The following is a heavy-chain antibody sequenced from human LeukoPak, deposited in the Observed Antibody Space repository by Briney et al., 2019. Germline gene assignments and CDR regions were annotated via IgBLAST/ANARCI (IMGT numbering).Heavy chain of an antibody. CDR2: IYYSGST. J-gene: IGHJ6*02. D-gene: IGHD2-8*01. CDR3: ARHGPEGYCTNGVCYPTGYYYGMDV. CDR1: GGSISSYY. V-gene: IGHV4-59*08. Sequence: SETLSLTCTISGGSISSYYWSWIRQPPGKGLEWIGYIYYSGSTNYNPSLKSRVTISVDTSKNQFSLKLSSVTAAATAVYYCARHGPEGYCTNGVCYPTGYYYGMDVWGQRTTVTVSS.